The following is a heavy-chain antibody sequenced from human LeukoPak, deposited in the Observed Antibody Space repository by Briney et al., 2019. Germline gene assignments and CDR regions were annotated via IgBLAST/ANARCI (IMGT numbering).Heavy chain of an antibody. CDR3: ARDRGYYDQDY. D-gene: IGHD3-22*01. CDR1: GFTFNSYE. Sequence: PGGSLRLSCAASGFTFNSYEMNWVRQAPGKGLEWVSYISSSGSTIYYADSVKGRFTISRDNAKNSLYLQMNSLRAEDTAVYYCARDRGYYDQDYWGQGTLVTVSS. CDR2: ISSSGSTI. J-gene: IGHJ4*02. V-gene: IGHV3-48*03.